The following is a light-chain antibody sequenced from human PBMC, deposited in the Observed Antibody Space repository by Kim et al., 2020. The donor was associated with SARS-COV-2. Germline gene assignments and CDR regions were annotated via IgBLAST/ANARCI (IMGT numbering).Light chain of an antibody. CDR2: DAS. CDR1: QSVARY. J-gene: IGKJ4*01. V-gene: IGKV3-11*01. Sequence: SLSPGERATLSCRASQSVARYLAWYQQKPGQAPRLLIYDASKRATGVPARFSGSGSGTDYTLTITSLEPEDSAVYYCQQRSRWVTFGGGTKVDIK. CDR3: QQRSRWVT.